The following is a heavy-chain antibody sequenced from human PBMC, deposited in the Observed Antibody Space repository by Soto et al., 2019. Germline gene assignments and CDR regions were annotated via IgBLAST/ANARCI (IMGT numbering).Heavy chain of an antibody. CDR2: ISYDGSDK. CDR1: GFTFSSYA. Sequence: GGSLRLSCADSGFTFSSYAMHWVRQAPGKGLEWVAVISYDGSDKYYADSVKGRFTISRDNAKNTLYLQMNSLRAEDTAVYYCARGGTVPPFNSYFDYWGQGTLVTVSS. J-gene: IGHJ4*02. V-gene: IGHV3-30-3*01. CDR3: ARGGTVPPFNSYFDY. D-gene: IGHD1-1*01.